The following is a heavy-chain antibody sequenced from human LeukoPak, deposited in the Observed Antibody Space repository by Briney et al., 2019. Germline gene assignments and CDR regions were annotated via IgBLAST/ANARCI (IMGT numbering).Heavy chain of an antibody. D-gene: IGHD3-22*01. J-gene: IGHJ4*02. CDR1: GFTFSDYY. V-gene: IGHV3-11*01. CDR2: ICDSGRTI. Sequence: PGGSLRLFCAASGFTFSDYYMSWIRQAPGKGLECVSYICDSGRTIYYADSVKGRFTISRDNAKNSVYLQMNNLRAEDTAVYYCARDRLGDYDHSGYYDKWGQGTQVTVSS. CDR3: ARDRLGDYDHSGYYDK.